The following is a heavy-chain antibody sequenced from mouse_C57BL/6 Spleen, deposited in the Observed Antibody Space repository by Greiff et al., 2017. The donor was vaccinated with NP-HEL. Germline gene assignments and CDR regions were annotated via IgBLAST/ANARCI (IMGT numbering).Heavy chain of an antibody. J-gene: IGHJ2*01. D-gene: IGHD3-3*01. CDR2: IYPGSGST. V-gene: IGHV1-55*01. CDR3: AREGKTRERYFDD. CDR1: GYTFPSYC. Sequence: VQLQQPGAELVKPGASVKISCKASGYTFPSYCITWVQQRPGQGLEWIADIYPGSGSTNYNEKFKSKATLTVDTSSSTDYMQLSSLTSEDSAVYYCAREGKTRERYFDDWGQGTTLTVSS.